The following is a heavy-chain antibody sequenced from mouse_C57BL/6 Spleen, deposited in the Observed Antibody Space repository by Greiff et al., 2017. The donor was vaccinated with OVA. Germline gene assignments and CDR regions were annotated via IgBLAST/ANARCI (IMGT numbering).Heavy chain of an antibody. V-gene: IGHV1-55*01. CDR1: GYTFTSYW. Sequence: QVQLKQPGAELVKPGASVKMSCKASGYTFTSYWITWVKQRPGQGLEWIGDIYPGSGSTNYNEKFKSKATLTVDTSSSTAYMQLSSLTSEDSAVYYCARITTVVPYYYAMDYWGQGTSVTVSS. J-gene: IGHJ4*01. D-gene: IGHD1-1*01. CDR2: IYPGSGST. CDR3: ARITTVVPYYYAMDY.